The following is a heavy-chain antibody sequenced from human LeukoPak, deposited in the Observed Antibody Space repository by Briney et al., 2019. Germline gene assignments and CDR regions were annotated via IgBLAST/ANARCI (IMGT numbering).Heavy chain of an antibody. CDR3: ARGFSSSFDY. V-gene: IGHV3-7*04. Sequence: GGSLRLSCAASGFTFSTYWMNWVRQAPGKGLEWVAKIKQDGSEKYYVDSVKGRFTISRDNAKNSLYLQMSSLRAEDTAVYYCARGFSSSFDYWGQGSLVNVSS. CDR1: GFTFSTYW. CDR2: IKQDGSEK. D-gene: IGHD6-13*01. J-gene: IGHJ4*02.